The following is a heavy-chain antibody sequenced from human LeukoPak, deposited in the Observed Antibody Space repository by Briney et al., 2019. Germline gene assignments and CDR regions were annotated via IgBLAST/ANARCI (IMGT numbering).Heavy chain of an antibody. CDR2: ISGSGDYT. V-gene: IGHV3-23*01. J-gene: IGHJ3*02. CDR3: AKDLRDSSGYYYNAFDI. D-gene: IGHD3-22*01. CDR1: GFTFSSHG. Sequence: GGSLRLSCAASGFTFSSHGMSWVRQAPGKGLEWVSTISGSGDYTYYADSVKGRFTISRDNSKNTLYLQMNSLRAEDTAVYYCAKDLRDSSGYYYNAFDIWGQGTMVTVSS.